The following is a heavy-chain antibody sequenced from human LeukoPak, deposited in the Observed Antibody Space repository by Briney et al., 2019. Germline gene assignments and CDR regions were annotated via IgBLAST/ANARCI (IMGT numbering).Heavy chain of an antibody. CDR3: AREVNYYYYGMDA. J-gene: IGHJ6*02. CDR2: ISYDGSNK. CDR1: GFTFSSYG. Sequence: GGSLRLSCEASGFTFSSYGMHWVRQAPGKGLEWVAVISYDGSNKYYADSVKGRFTISRDNSKNTLYLQMNSLRAEDTAVYYCAREVNYYYYGMDAWGQGTTVTVSS. V-gene: IGHV3-30*03. D-gene: IGHD3-22*01.